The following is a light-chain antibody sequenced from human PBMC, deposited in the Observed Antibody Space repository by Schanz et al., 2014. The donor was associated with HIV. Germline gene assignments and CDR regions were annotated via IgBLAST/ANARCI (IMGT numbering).Light chain of an antibody. Sequence: EIVLTQSPGTLSLSPGERATLSCRASQSVSSSYLAWYQQTPGQAPRLLIYGASSRATGIPDRFSGSGSGTDFTLTISRLEPEDFAVYYCQQYNTFGGGTKVEIK. J-gene: IGKJ4*01. V-gene: IGKV3-20*01. CDR1: QSVSSSY. CDR3: QQYNT. CDR2: GAS.